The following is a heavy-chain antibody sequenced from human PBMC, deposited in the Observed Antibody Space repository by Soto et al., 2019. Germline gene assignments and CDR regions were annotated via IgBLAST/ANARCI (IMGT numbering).Heavy chain of an antibody. CDR3: ARGGERSWIQLWS. CDR1: GGSISSYY. D-gene: IGHD5-18*01. CDR2: IYYSGST. V-gene: IGHV4-59*12. Sequence: QVQLQESGPGLVKPSETLSLTCTVSGGSISSYYWSWIRQPPGKGLEWIGYIYYSGSTNYNPSLNGRVTISVDTSKNQFSLKLSSVTAAATAVYYCARGGERSWIQLWSWGQGTLVTVSS. J-gene: IGHJ5*02.